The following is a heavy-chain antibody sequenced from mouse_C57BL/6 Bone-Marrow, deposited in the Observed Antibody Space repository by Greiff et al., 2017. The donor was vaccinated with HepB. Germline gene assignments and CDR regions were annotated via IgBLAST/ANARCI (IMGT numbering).Heavy chain of an antibody. Sequence: EVQLQQSGPGMVKPSQSLSLTCTVTGYSITSGYDWHWIRHFPGNKLEWMGYISYSGSTNYNPSLKSRISITHDTSKNHFFLKLNSVTTEDTATYYCARVYYSNYGYWYFDVWGTGTTVTVSS. V-gene: IGHV3-1*01. D-gene: IGHD2-5*01. J-gene: IGHJ1*03. CDR1: GYSITSGYD. CDR3: ARVYYSNYGYWYFDV. CDR2: ISYSGST.